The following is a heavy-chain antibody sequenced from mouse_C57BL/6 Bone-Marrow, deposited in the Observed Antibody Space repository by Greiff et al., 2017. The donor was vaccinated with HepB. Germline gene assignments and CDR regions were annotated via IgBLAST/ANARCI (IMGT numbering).Heavy chain of an antibody. Sequence: EVKVVESGGDLVKPGGSLKLSCAASGFTFSSYGMSWVRQTPDKRLEWVATISSGGSYTYYPDSVKGRFTISRDNAKNTLYLQMSSLKSEDTAMYYCARHNYYGMDYFDYWGQGTTLTVSS. CDR2: ISSGGSYT. CDR1: GFTFSSYG. V-gene: IGHV5-6*01. CDR3: ARHNYYGMDYFDY. J-gene: IGHJ2*01. D-gene: IGHD2-1*01.